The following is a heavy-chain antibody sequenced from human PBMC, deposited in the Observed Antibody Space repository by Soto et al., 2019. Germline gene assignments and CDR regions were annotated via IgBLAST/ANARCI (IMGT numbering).Heavy chain of an antibody. V-gene: IGHV1-2*02. CDR3: ARVVSYYYDSSGYPPDAFDI. CDR1: GYTFTDYY. Sequence: RASVKVSCKASGYTFTDYYIHWVRQAPGQGLQWMGWINPNSGGTNYAQKFQGRVTMTRDTSISTAYMELSRLRSDDTAVYYCARVVSYYYDSSGYPPDAFDIWGQGTMVTVSS. J-gene: IGHJ3*02. CDR2: INPNSGGT. D-gene: IGHD3-22*01.